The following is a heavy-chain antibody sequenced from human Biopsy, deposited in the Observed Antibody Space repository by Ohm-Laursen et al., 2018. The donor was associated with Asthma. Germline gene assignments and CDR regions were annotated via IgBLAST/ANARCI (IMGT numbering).Heavy chain of an antibody. CDR2: INPNSGGT. V-gene: IGHV1-2*06. Sequence: ASVKVSCKASGYTFIGCPIHWMRQAPGQGLEWMGRINPNSGGTNYAQKFQGRVTMTGDTSISTAYMEVSRLRSDDTAVYYCARGQKSAGDRWFDPWGQGTLVTVSS. CDR1: GYTFIGCP. CDR3: ARGQKSAGDRWFDP. D-gene: IGHD6-13*01. J-gene: IGHJ5*02.